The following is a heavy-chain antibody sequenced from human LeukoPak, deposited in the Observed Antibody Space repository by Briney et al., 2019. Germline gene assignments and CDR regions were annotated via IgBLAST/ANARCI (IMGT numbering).Heavy chain of an antibody. Sequence: GSLRLSCAASGFTFSSYSMNWVRQAPGKGLEWVSYISSSSSTIYYADSVKGRFTISRDNAKNSLYLQMNSLRDEDTAVYYCARDFAVVVAATLNAFDIWGQGTMVTVSS. CDR2: ISSSSSTI. J-gene: IGHJ3*02. CDR1: GFTFSSYS. CDR3: ARDFAVVVAATLNAFDI. V-gene: IGHV3-48*02. D-gene: IGHD2-15*01.